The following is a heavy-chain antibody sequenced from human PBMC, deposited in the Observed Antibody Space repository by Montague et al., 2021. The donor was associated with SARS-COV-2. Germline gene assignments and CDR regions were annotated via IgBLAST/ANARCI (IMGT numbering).Heavy chain of an antibody. V-gene: IGHV4-61*01. Sequence: LSLTCTVSGGSVSSDSYYWSWIRQPPGKGLEWIGYFYYSGSTNYNPSLKSRVTISVDTSKNQFSLKLTSVTAADTAVYFCARVYYDISAMDVWGQGTTVTVSS. CDR1: GGSVSSDSYY. CDR3: ARVYYDISAMDV. CDR2: FYYSGST. D-gene: IGHD3-9*01. J-gene: IGHJ6*02.